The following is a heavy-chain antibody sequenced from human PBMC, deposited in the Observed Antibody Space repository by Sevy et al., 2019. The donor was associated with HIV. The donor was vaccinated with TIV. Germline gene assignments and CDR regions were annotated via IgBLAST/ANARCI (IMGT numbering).Heavy chain of an antibody. J-gene: IGHJ3*01. V-gene: IGHV3-30*02. Sequence: GGSLRLSCAASGFTFGSYGMHWVRQAPGKGLEWVAFIRYDGTTKYYADSVKGRFTISRDNSKNTLYLQMNSLRPEDTSVYYCAKGLGMVQGALLSEDLWGQGTMVTVSS. CDR2: IRYDGTTK. CDR1: GFTFGSYG. D-gene: IGHD3-10*01. CDR3: AKGLGMVQGALLSEDL.